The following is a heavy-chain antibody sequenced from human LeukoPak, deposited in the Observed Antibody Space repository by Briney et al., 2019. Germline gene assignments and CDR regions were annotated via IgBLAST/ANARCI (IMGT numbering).Heavy chain of an antibody. Sequence: PGGSLRLSCVPSGFSFSNYAMSWVRQAPGKGLEWVSSISGSGGSTHHADSVKGRFTISRDKTKNTLYLQMNSLRAEDTAVYYCAKSSYYDASGYYREYYFDYWGQGTLVTVSS. CDR1: GFSFSNYA. J-gene: IGHJ4*02. V-gene: IGHV3-23*01. CDR2: ISGSGGST. D-gene: IGHD3-22*01. CDR3: AKSSYYDASGYYREYYFDY.